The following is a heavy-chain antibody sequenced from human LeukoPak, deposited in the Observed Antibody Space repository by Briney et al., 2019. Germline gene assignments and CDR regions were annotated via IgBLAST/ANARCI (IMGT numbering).Heavy chain of an antibody. CDR1: GGSISSSSYY. Sequence: SETLSLTCTVSGGSISSSSYYWGWIRQPPGKGLEWIGSIYYSGSTYYNPSLKSRVTISVDTSKNQFSLKLSSVTAADTAVYYCARDTLILTGYGWVVTDYWGQGTLVTVSS. J-gene: IGHJ4*02. D-gene: IGHD3-9*01. CDR3: ARDTLILTGYGWVVTDY. V-gene: IGHV4-39*07. CDR2: IYYSGST.